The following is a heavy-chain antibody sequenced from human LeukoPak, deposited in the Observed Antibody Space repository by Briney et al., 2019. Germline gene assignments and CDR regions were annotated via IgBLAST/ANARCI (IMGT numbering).Heavy chain of an antibody. V-gene: IGHV3-11*01. CDR3: AGDPYYDSSGYYYEQDY. D-gene: IGHD3-22*01. CDR1: GFTFSDYY. J-gene: IGHJ4*02. CDR2: ISSSGSTI. Sequence: GGSLRLSCAASGFTFSDYYMSWIRQAPGKGLEWVSYISSSGSTIYYADSVKGRFTISRDNAKNSLYLQMNSLRAEDTAVYYCAGDPYYDSSGYYYEQDYWGQGTLVTVSS.